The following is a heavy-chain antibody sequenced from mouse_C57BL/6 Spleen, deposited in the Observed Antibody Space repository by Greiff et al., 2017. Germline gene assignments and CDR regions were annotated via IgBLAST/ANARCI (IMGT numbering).Heavy chain of an antibody. V-gene: IGHV1-55*01. CDR1: GYTFTSYW. D-gene: IGHD2-4*01. Sequence: QVQLQQPGAELVKPGASVKMSCKASGYTFTSYWITWVKQRPGQGLEWIGDIYPGSGSTNYNEKFKSKATLTVDTSSSTAYMQLSSLTSEDSAVYYCAREEGFDYHSFAYWGQGTLVTVSA. CDR3: AREEGFDYHSFAY. J-gene: IGHJ3*01. CDR2: IYPGSGST.